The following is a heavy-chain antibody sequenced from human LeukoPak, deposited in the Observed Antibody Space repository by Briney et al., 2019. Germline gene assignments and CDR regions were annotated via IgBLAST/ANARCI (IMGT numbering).Heavy chain of an antibody. D-gene: IGHD6-6*01. CDR1: GFTFSSYEM. CDR2: IYHSGST. Sequence: PGGSLRLSCAASGFTFSSYEMNWVRQPPGKGLEWIGEIYHSGSTTYNPSLQSRVTISVDKSKNQFSLKLSSVTAADTAVYYCVRDRGGSSAHWGQGTLVTVSS. CDR3: VRDRGGSSAH. V-gene: IGHV4-4*02. J-gene: IGHJ4*02.